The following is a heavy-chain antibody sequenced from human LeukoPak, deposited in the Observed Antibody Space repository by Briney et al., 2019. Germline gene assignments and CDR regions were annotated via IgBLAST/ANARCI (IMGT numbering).Heavy chain of an antibody. CDR1: GVTISNYW. CDR2: IETDGSTT. CDR3: ATGGSAGGNWPYFEN. D-gene: IGHD1-1*01. J-gene: IGHJ1*01. V-gene: IGHV3-74*01. Sequence: PGGSLRLSCAASGVTISNYWMHWVRQAAGKGLVWVSRIETDGSTTSYADSVKGRFTISRDNAENTVYLQMNSLRAEDTAVYYCATGGSAGGNWPYFENWGQGTLVTVSP.